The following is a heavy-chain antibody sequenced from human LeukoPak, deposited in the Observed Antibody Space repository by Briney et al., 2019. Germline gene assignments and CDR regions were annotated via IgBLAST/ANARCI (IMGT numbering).Heavy chain of an antibody. CDR2: IHPSTGNP. D-gene: IGHD3-16*02. V-gene: IGHV7-4-1*02. J-gene: IGHJ4*02. CDR3: ARAYQRLGELSLPNY. Sequence: ASVKVSCKASGYTFSNYAMNWVRQAPGQGLEWMGWIHPSTGNPTYAQGFTGRFVFSLDTSVSTTYLQISSLKAEDTAVYYCARAYQRLGELSLPNYWGQGTLVTVSS. CDR1: GYTFSNYA.